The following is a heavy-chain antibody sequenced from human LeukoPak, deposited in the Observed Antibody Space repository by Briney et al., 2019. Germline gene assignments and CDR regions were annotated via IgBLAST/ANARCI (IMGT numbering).Heavy chain of an antibody. Sequence: GGSLRLSCEGSGFTFSNYWMGWVRQAPGRGLEWVANIKQNGSEETYIDSVKGRFIISRDNAKSSLSLQMNSLRGEDTAVYYCADPGMGYWGQGTLVTVSS. CDR1: GFTFSNYW. J-gene: IGHJ4*02. D-gene: IGHD1-14*01. CDR2: IKQNGSEE. CDR3: ADPGMGY. V-gene: IGHV3-7*01.